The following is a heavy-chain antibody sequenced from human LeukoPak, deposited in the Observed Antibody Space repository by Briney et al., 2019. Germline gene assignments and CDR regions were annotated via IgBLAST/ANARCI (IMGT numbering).Heavy chain of an antibody. V-gene: IGHV4-59*01. CDR1: GGSISSYY. J-gene: IGHJ4*02. CDR3: ARGARYDYVWGSYYFYFDY. D-gene: IGHD3-16*01. CDR2: IYYSGST. Sequence: SETLSLTCTVSGGSISSYYWSWIRQPPGKGLEWIGCIYYSGSTNYNPSLKSRVTISVDTSKNQFSLKLSSVTAADTAVYYCARGARYDYVWGSYYFYFDYWGQGTLVTVSS.